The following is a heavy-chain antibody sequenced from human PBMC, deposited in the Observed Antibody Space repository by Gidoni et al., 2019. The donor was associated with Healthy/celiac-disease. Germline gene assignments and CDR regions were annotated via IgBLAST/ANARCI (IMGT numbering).Heavy chain of an antibody. D-gene: IGHD6-13*01. J-gene: IGHJ3*02. CDR2: IYTSGST. CDR3: ARDEAAAAGTLAFDI. Sequence: QVQLQESGPGLVKPSETLSLTCTVSGGSISSYYWSWIRQPAGKGLEWIGRIYTSGSTNYNPSLKSRVTMSVDTSKNQFSLKLSSVTAADTAVYYCARDEAAAAGTLAFDIWGQVTMVTVSS. CDR1: GGSISSYY. V-gene: IGHV4-4*07.